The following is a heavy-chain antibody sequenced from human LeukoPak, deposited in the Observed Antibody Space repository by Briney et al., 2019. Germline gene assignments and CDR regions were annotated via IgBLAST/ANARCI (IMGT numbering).Heavy chain of an antibody. V-gene: IGHV4-34*01. CDR2: INHSGSS. CDR1: GFTFRDYY. D-gene: IGHD3-10*01. Sequence: KPGGSLRLSCAASGFTFRDYYMSWIRQAPGKGLEWIGEINHSGSSTYNPSLKSRVIISLDTSKNQFSLKLSSVTAADTAVYYCARVGDLFGAHRVRGLPPDYYYMDVWGKGTTVTVSS. J-gene: IGHJ6*03. CDR3: ARVGDLFGAHRVRGLPPDYYYMDV.